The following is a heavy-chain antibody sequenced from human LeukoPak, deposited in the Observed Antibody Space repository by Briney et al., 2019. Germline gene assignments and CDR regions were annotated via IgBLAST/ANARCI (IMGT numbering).Heavy chain of an antibody. CDR2: INPNSGGT. V-gene: IGHV1-2*02. Sequence: ASVKVSCKASGYTFTGYYMHWVRQAPGQGLEWMGWINPNSGGTNYAQKFQGRVTMTRDTSISTAYMELSRLRSDDTAVYYCARDNLVFCTLVRFRFDYWGQGTLVTVSS. CDR1: GYTFTGYY. CDR3: ARDNLVFCTLVRFRFDY. D-gene: IGHD2-8*01. J-gene: IGHJ4*02.